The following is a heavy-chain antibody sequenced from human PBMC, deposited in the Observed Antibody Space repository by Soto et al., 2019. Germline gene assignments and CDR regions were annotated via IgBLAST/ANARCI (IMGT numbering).Heavy chain of an antibody. CDR1: GYTFTGYY. CDR3: ASEYYGSGSGAFDI. J-gene: IGHJ3*02. Sequence: ASVKVSCKASGYTFTGYYMHWVRQAPGQGLEWMGWINPNSGGTNYAQKFQGWVTMTRDTSISTAYMELSRLRSDDTAVYYCASEYYGSGSGAFDIWGQGTMVTVSS. CDR2: INPNSGGT. V-gene: IGHV1-2*04. D-gene: IGHD3-10*01.